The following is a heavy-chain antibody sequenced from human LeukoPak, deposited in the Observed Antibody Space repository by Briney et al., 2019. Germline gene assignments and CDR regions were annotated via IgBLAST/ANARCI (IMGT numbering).Heavy chain of an antibody. CDR1: GDSISSGDHY. V-gene: IGHV4-30-4*01. CDR2: IHYSGST. D-gene: IGHD2/OR15-2a*01. Sequence: PSQTLSLTCTVSGDSISSGDHYWSWIRQPPGKGLEWIGYIHYSGSTYYNPSLKSRVIISVDMSKNQFSLSLNPLTAADSAVYYCARAAADKNSWYSFDYWGQGTLVTVSS. CDR3: ARAAADKNSWYSFDY. J-gene: IGHJ4*02.